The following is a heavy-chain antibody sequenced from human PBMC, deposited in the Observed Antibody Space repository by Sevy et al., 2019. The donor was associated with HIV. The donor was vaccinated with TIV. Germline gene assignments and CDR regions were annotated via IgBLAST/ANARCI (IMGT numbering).Heavy chain of an antibody. D-gene: IGHD6-19*01. J-gene: IGHJ4*02. CDR1: GASISSSGYY. V-gene: IGHV4-39*01. Sequence: SETLSLTCTVSGASISSSGYYWGWIRQPPGKGLEWIASIRYTGCTYYNPSLRSRVTISADASKNQFSLRLNSVTAADTAVYYCAGPTLTYSSGWSYYDHWGQGTVVTVSS. CDR2: IRYTGCT. CDR3: AGPTLTYSSGWSYYDH.